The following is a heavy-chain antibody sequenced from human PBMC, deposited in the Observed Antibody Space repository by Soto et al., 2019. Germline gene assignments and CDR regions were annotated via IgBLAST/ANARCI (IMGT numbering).Heavy chain of an antibody. J-gene: IGHJ4*02. V-gene: IGHV3-23*01. CDR2: VSGSAGST. D-gene: IGHD1-1*01. Sequence: EVQLLESGGGLVQPGGSLRLSCAASGFTFSSYAMSWVRQAPGKGLEWVSVVSGSAGSTYYADSVKGRFTISRDNSKNSLFLQMNSLRVDDTAVYYCARTGDGHHDFLDYWGQGALVSVSS. CDR1: GFTFSSYA. CDR3: ARTGDGHHDFLDY.